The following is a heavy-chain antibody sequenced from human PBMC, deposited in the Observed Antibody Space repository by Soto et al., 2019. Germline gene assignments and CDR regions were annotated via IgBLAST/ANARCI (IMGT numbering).Heavy chain of an antibody. Sequence: QVQLVQSEAEVRKPGASVKVSCKASGYSFTTHGISWVRRAPGHGLEWMGWISAYNGDTHYVQRFQCRLTMTTDTSTSTASMELRSLTSDDTAVYYCARDPPFSGILRGTPLMDVWGQGTTVTVSS. CDR1: GYSFTTHG. CDR2: ISAYNGDT. CDR3: ARDPPFSGILRGTPLMDV. V-gene: IGHV1-18*04. D-gene: IGHD4-17*01. J-gene: IGHJ6*02.